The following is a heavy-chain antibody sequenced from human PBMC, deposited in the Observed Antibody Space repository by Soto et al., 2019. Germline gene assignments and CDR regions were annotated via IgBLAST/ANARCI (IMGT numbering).Heavy chain of an antibody. V-gene: IGHV1-18*01. J-gene: IGHJ6*02. D-gene: IGHD3-3*01. CDR2: ISAYNGNT. CDR1: GYTFTSYG. CDR3: ARDGSLEWLYYYYYGMDV. Sequence: ASVKVSCKASGYTFTSYGISWVRQAPGQGLEWMGWISAYNGNTNYAQKLQGRVTMTTDTSTSTAYMELRSLRSDDTAVYYCARDGSLEWLYYYYYGMDVWGQGTTVTV.